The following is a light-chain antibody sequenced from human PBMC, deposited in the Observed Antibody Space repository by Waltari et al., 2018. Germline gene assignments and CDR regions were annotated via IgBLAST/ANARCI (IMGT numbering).Light chain of an antibody. Sequence: SYVLTQPPSVSVAPGQTANITCWANNIGGKSVNWCQQKPGQAPVLVVYDDDDRPSGIPERFSGSNSGNTATLTISRVEAGDEADYYCHVWDSSTDHLVVFGGGTKLTVL. V-gene: IGLV3-21*02. CDR3: HVWDSSTDHLVV. CDR2: DDD. J-gene: IGLJ2*01. CDR1: NIGGKS.